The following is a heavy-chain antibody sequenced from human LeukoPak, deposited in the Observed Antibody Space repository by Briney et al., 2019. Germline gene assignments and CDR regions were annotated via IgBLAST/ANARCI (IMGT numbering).Heavy chain of an antibody. D-gene: IGHD2-15*01. J-gene: IGHJ5*02. CDR1: GGSISGYY. CDR3: ARSSGGSYTPFDP. CDR2: IYYSGST. Sequence: SETLSLTCTVSGGSISGYYWSWIRQPPGKGLEWIGYIYYSGSTNYNPSLKSRVTISVDTSKNQLSLKLSSVTAADTAVYYCARSSGGSYTPFDPWGQGTLVTVSS. V-gene: IGHV4-59*08.